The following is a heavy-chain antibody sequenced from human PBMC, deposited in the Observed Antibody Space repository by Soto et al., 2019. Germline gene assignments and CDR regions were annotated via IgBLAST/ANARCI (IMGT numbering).Heavy chain of an antibody. CDR1: GGTFSSYA. D-gene: IGHD6-13*01. J-gene: IGHJ4*02. CDR3: ARCSWDSSSCVRPGGWYTYYFDY. Sequence: QVQLVQSGAEVKKPGSSVKVSCKASGGTFSSYAISWVRQAPGQGLEWTGGIIPIFGTANYAQKFQGRVTITADKSTSTAYMELSSLRSEDTAVYYCARCSWDSSSCVRPGGWYTYYFDYWGQGTLVTVSS. V-gene: IGHV1-69*06. CDR2: IIPIFGTA.